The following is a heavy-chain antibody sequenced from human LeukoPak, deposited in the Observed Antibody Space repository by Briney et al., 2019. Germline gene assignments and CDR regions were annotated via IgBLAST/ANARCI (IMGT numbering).Heavy chain of an antibody. Sequence: PSETLSLTCTVSGASVSSGSYYWSWIRQPAGRGLEWIGRIYTSGSTNYNPSLKSRVTMSVDTSKNQFSLKLSSVTAADTAVYYCARDRGLVGGFDYWGQGTLVTVSS. CDR2: IYTSGST. J-gene: IGHJ4*02. CDR3: ARDRGLVGGFDY. D-gene: IGHD6-6*01. CDR1: GASVSSGSYY. V-gene: IGHV4-61*02.